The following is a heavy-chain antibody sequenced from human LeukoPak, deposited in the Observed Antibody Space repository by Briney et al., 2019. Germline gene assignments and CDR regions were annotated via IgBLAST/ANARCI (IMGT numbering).Heavy chain of an antibody. Sequence: GRSLRLSCAASGFTFDDYAMHWVRQAPGKGLEWVSGISWNSGSIGYADSVKGRFTISRDNAKNSLYLQMNSLRAEDTAVYYCAREGDFDYWGQGNLVTVSS. J-gene: IGHJ4*02. D-gene: IGHD2-21*01. CDR3: AREGDFDY. V-gene: IGHV3-9*01. CDR2: ISWNSGSI. CDR1: GFTFDDYA.